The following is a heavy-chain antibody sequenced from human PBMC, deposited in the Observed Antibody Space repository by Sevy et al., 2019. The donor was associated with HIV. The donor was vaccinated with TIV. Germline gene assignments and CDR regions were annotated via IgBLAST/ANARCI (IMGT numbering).Heavy chain of an antibody. J-gene: IGHJ3*02. CDR3: ARSCGGDCYSLDAFDI. CDR1: GFSFSSYS. D-gene: IGHD2-21*01. CDR2: ISTTSSYI. Sequence: GGSLRLSCIASGFSFSSYSMNWVRQAPGKGLEWVSYISTTSSYIFQTDAVKGRFNISRDNAMNSVYLQMNNLGAEDTAVYYCARSCGGDCYSLDAFDIWGQGTMVTVSS. V-gene: IGHV3-21*01.